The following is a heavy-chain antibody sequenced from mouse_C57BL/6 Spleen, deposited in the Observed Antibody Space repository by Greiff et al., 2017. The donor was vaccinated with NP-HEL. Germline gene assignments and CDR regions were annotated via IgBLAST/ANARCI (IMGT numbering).Heavy chain of an antibody. Sequence: EVKLVESGPGLAKPSQTLSLTCSVTGYSITSDYWNWIRKFPGNKLEYMGYISYSGSTYYNPSPKSRISITRDTSKNQYYLQLNSVTTENTSTYNCARGDGYYGGGFDYWGQGTTLTVSS. J-gene: IGHJ2*01. CDR2: ISYSGST. CDR3: ARGDGYYGGGFDY. D-gene: IGHD2-3*01. CDR1: GYSITSDY. V-gene: IGHV3-8*01.